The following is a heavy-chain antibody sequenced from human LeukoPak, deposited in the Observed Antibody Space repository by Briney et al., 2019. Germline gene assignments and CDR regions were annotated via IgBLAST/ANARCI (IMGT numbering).Heavy chain of an antibody. CDR1: GYTFTGYY. CDR2: INPNSGGT. CDR3: ARGQVVAVGATLMVY. D-gene: IGHD1-26*01. Sequence: ASVKVSCKASGYTFTGYYMHWVRQAPGQGLEWMGWINPNSGGTNYAQKFQGRVTMTRDTSISTAYMELSRLRSDDTAVYYCARGQVVAVGATLMVYWGQGTLVTVSS. J-gene: IGHJ4*02. V-gene: IGHV1-2*02.